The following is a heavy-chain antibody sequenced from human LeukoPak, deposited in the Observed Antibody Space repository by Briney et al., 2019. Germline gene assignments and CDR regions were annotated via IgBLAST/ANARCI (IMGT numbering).Heavy chain of an antibody. Sequence: KPSETLSLTCTVSGYSISSGYYWSWIRQPAGKGLEWIGRIYTSGSTNYNPSLKSRVTMSVDTSKNQFSLKLSSVTAADTAVYYCARRSYYDFWSGYYPPSSYFDYWGQGTLVTVSS. D-gene: IGHD3-3*01. V-gene: IGHV4-61*02. CDR1: GYSISSGYY. J-gene: IGHJ4*02. CDR3: ARRSYYDFWSGYYPPSSYFDY. CDR2: IYTSGST.